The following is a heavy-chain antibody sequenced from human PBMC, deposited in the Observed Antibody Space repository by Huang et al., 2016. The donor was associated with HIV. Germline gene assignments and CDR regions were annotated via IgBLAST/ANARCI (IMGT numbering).Heavy chain of an antibody. CDR1: GGSLHGYY. J-gene: IGHJ2*01. V-gene: IGHV4-34*01. CDR2: VNHGGGN. Sequence: QVQLYQWGAGPLRPSETLSLTCGVSGGSLHGYYWNWLRQSPGRGLEWIGEVNHGGGNKYNPSLKRRVTISVDTSKIQFSLNLTSVTATDTADYYCATSRSGSGWFLDIWGRGTLVSVS. D-gene: IGHD6-19*01. CDR3: ATSRSGSGWFLDI.